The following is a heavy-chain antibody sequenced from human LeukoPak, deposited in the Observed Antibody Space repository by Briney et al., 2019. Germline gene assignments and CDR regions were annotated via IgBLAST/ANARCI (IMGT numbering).Heavy chain of an antibody. CDR3: ARVALPYCSGGSCYSYYYYGMDV. Sequence: GAAVKVSCKASGYTFTSYGISWVRQAPGQGLEWXXXXXXXXXXXNHAQKLQGRVTMTTDTSTSTAYMELRSLRSEDTDVYYCARVALPYCSGGSCYSYYYYGMDVWGQGTTVTVSS. D-gene: IGHD2-15*01. J-gene: IGHJ6*02. V-gene: IGHV1-18*01. CDR1: GYTFTSYG. CDR2: XXXXXXXX.